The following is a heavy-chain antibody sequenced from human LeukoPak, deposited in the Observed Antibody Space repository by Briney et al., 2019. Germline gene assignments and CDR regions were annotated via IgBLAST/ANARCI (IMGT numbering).Heavy chain of an antibody. J-gene: IGHJ6*03. CDR1: GFTFSSYG. CDR3: ARVVRALRYFDWLRYYYYYYMDV. Sequence: GGTLRLSCAASGFTFSSYGMSWVRQAPGKGLEWVANIKQDGSEKYYVDSVKGRFTISRDNAKNSLYLQMNSLRAEDTAVYYCARVVRALRYFDWLRYYYYYYMDVWGKGTTVTISS. D-gene: IGHD3-9*01. CDR2: IKQDGSEK. V-gene: IGHV3-7*01.